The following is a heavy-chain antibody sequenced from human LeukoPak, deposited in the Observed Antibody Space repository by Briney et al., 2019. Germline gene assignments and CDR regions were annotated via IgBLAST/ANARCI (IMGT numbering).Heavy chain of an antibody. V-gene: IGHV3-23*01. CDR1: GFTFSSYA. Sequence: GGSLRPSCAASGFTFSSYAMSWVRQAPGKGLEWVSAISGSGGSTYYADSVKGRFTISRDNSKNTLYLQMNSLRAEDTAVYYCAKWLSSGYYFFGYWGQGTLVTVSS. CDR2: ISGSGGST. CDR3: AKWLSSGYYFFGY. J-gene: IGHJ4*02. D-gene: IGHD3-22*01.